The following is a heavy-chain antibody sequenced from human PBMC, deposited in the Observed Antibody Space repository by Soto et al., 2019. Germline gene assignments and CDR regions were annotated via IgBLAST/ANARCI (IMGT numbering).Heavy chain of an antibody. V-gene: IGHV4-4*07. CDR2: LNTYGNT. D-gene: IGHD1-7*01. Sequence: QVQLQESGPGLVRPSETLSLTCTVSGGSMSSYRWSWIRQPAGKGLEWIGRLNTYGNTHYNPSLKSRVPVSVDTSRNPFFLTLRSVTAADSAVYHCGRESGETWDYEASWGHGTPVTVSS. J-gene: IGHJ5*01. CDR1: GGSMSSYR. CDR3: GRESGETWDYEAS.